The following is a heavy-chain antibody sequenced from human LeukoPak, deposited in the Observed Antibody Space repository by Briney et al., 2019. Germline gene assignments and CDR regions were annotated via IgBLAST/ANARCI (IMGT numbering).Heavy chain of an antibody. CDR3: VRVTSYGKTYFFDS. CDR1: GYSISSGYY. CDR2: IYHSGST. J-gene: IGHJ4*02. D-gene: IGHD5-18*01. V-gene: IGHV4-38-2*01. Sequence: PSETLSLTCAVSGYSISSGYYWGWVRQPPGKGLEWIGNIYHSGSTYYNPSLKSRVTISVDTSKNHFSLRLSPVTAADTAVYYCVRVTSYGKTYFFDSRGQGTLVTVSS.